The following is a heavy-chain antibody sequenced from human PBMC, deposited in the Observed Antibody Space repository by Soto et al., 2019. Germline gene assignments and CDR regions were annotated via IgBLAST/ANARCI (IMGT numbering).Heavy chain of an antibody. Sequence: GTLSLTCGVSGGTVASSHWWSWVRQSPGGGLEWIGNVYHTGDTNFNPSLQSRVTISVDKSNNQFSLRLNSLTAADTAVYFCAREIVTAGGNNYFDPWGPGTLVTVSS. CDR2: VYHTGDT. D-gene: IGHD2-21*02. CDR3: AREIVTAGGNNYFDP. V-gene: IGHV4-4*01. J-gene: IGHJ5*02. CDR1: GGTVASSHW.